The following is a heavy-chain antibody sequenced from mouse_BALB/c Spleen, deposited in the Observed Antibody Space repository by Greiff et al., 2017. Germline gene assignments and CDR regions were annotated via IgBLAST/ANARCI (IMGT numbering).Heavy chain of an antibody. Sequence: EVKLMESGGGLVKPGGSLKLSCAASGFTFSSYTMSWVRQTPEKRLEWVATISSGGSYTYYPDSVKGRFTISRDNAKNTLYLQMSSLKSEDTAMYYCTREGDGNYGYFDYWGQGTTLTVSS. J-gene: IGHJ2*01. CDR3: TREGDGNYGYFDY. V-gene: IGHV5-6-4*01. D-gene: IGHD2-1*01. CDR2: ISSGGSYT. CDR1: GFTFSSYT.